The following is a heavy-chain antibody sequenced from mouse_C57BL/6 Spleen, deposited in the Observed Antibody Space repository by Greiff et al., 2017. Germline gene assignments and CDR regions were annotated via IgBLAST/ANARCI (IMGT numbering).Heavy chain of an antibody. CDR1: GYTFTDYE. CDR3: TRRGIIGNYAMDY. D-gene: IGHD2-14*01. CDR2: IDPETGGT. Sequence: VQLQQSGAELVRPGASVTLSCKASGYTFTDYEMHWVKQTPVHGLEWIGAIDPETGGTAYNQKFKGKAILTADKSSSTAYMELRSLTSEDSAVYYCTRRGIIGNYAMDYWGQGTSVTVSS. J-gene: IGHJ4*01. V-gene: IGHV1-15*01.